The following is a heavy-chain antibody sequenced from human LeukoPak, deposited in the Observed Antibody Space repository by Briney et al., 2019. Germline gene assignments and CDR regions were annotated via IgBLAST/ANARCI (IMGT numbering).Heavy chain of an antibody. CDR1: GYTFTGYY. J-gene: IGHJ4*02. CDR2: IYPNTGGT. CDR3: ARGWAVAGNDF. V-gene: IGHV1-2*02. D-gene: IGHD6-19*01. Sequence: ASVKVSCKTSGYTFTGYYVHWVRQAPGQGLEWMGWIYPNTGGTNYAQKFQGRVTMTRDTSISTAYMELSRLRSDDTAVYCCARGWAVAGNDFWGQGTLVIVS.